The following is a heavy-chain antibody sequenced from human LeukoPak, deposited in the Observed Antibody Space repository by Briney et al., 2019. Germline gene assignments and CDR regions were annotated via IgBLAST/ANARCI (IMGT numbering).Heavy chain of an antibody. D-gene: IGHD6-6*01. CDR2: INHSGST. V-gene: IGHV4-34*01. CDR3: ARGQRGAARPHSSDY. Sequence: SETLSLTCAVYGGSFSGYYWSWIRQPPGKGLEWIGEINHSGSTNYNPSLKSRVTISVDTSKNQFSLKLSSVTAADTAVYYCARGQRGAARPHSSDYWGQGTLVTVSS. J-gene: IGHJ4*02. CDR1: GGSFSGYY.